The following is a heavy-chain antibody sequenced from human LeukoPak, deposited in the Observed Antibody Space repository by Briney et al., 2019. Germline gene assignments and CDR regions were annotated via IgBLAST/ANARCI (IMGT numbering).Heavy chain of an antibody. V-gene: IGHV3-66*02. J-gene: IGHJ4*02. CDR2: IYSGGST. D-gene: IGHD1-26*01. CDR3: ARELH. Sequence: PGGSLRLSCAASGFSVSRNYMSWVRQAPGKGLEWVTIIYSGGSTYYADSVNGRFTISIDNSKNTLYLQMNSLRVEDTAVYYCARELHWGQGTLVTVSS. CDR1: GFSVSRNY.